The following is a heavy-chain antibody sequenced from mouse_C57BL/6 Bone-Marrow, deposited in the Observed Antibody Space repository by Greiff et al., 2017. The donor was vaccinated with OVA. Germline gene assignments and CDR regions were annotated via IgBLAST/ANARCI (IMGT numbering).Heavy chain of an antibody. J-gene: IGHJ1*03. CDR2: IRNKANGYTT. CDR1: GFTFTDYY. CDR3: ARYSPYFDV. V-gene: IGHV7-3*01. Sequence: EMQLVESGGGLVQPGGSLSLSCAASGFTFTDYYMSWVRQPPGKALEWLGFIRNKANGYTTEYSASVKGRFTISRDNSQSILYLQMNALRAEDSATYYCARYSPYFDVWGTGTTVTVSS.